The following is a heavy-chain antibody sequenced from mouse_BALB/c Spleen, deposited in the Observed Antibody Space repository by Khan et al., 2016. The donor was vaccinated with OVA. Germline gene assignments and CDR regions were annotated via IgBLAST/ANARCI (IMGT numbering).Heavy chain of an antibody. Sequence: QIQLVQSGPELKKPGETVKISCKASGYTFTDYGMTWVKQAPGKDLKWMGWINTYTGEPTYADDFKGRFAFSLETSASTAYLQINNLKNEDSATXFCARSNGNYWFAYWGQGTLVTVSA. J-gene: IGHJ3*01. D-gene: IGHD2-1*01. V-gene: IGHV9-3-1*01. CDR1: GYTFTDYG. CDR2: INTYTGEP. CDR3: ARSNGNYWFAY.